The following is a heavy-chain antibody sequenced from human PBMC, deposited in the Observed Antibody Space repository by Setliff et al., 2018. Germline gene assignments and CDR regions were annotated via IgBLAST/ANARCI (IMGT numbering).Heavy chain of an antibody. CDR2: TYYSGDA. V-gene: IGHV4-39*01. J-gene: IGHJ4*02. Sequence: SETLSLTCTVSGGSISTNTYFWGWIRQSPGKGLEWIGNTYYSGDAYYNPSLKSRVTMSVDTSKNQFSLKLSFVTAADTAVYYCARHPSSGSYYGGSIFYFDDWGPGILVTVSS. D-gene: IGHD1-26*01. CDR3: ARHPSSGSYYGGSIFYFDD. CDR1: GGSISTNTYF.